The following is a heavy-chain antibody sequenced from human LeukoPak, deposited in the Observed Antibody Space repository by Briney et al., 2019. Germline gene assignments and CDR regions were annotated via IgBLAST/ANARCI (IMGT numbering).Heavy chain of an antibody. CDR1: GFTFSSYA. V-gene: IGHV3-30*01. CDR2: ISYDGSNK. Sequence: GGSLRPSCAASGFTFSSYAMHWVRQAPGKGLEWVAVISYDGSNKYYADSVKGRFTISRDNSKNTLYLQMNSLRAEDTAVYYCASGGGGYWGQGTLVTVSS. CDR3: ASGGGGY. D-gene: IGHD2-15*01. J-gene: IGHJ4*02.